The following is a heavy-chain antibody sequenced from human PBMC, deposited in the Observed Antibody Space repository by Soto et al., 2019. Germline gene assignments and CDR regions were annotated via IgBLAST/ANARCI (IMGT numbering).Heavy chain of an antibody. D-gene: IGHD6-6*01. J-gene: IGHJ6*02. CDR1: GGSFSGYY. V-gene: IGHV4-34*01. CDR2: VNPSGSA. CDR3: ARFGSGSSSYYYYYGMDV. Sequence: SETLSLTCAVYGGSFSGYYWSWIRQPPGKGLEWIGEVNPSGSANYNPSLKSRVTISVDTSKNQFSLKLSSVTAADTAVYYCARFGSGSSSYYYYYGMDVWGQGTTVTVSS.